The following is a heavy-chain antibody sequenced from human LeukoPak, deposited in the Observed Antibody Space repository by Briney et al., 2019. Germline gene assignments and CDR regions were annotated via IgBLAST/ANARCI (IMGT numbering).Heavy chain of an antibody. Sequence: GGSLRLSCTVSEFTFSSYEMNWVRQAPGKGLEWVSYISSSGSTIYYADSVKGRFTISRDNAKNSLYLQMNSLRAEDTAVYYCARGITFGGVIVKGPFDYWGQGTLVTVSS. V-gene: IGHV3-48*03. CDR1: EFTFSSYE. D-gene: IGHD3-16*02. J-gene: IGHJ4*02. CDR3: ARGITFGGVIVKGPFDY. CDR2: ISSSGSTI.